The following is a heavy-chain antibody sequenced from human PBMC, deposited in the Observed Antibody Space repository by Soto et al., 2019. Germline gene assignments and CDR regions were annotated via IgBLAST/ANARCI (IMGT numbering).Heavy chain of an antibody. CDR3: AREYYYDSSGFFDY. Sequence: GSLRVRKSAVWLNCVDHGGRRVRQAKGKGLEWVAVISYDGSNKYYADSVKGRFTISRDNSKNTLYLQMNSLRAEDTAVYYCAREYYYDSSGFFDYWGQGTLVTVSS. D-gene: IGHD3-22*01. J-gene: IGHJ4*02. CDR1: WLNCVDHG. CDR2: ISYDGSNK. V-gene: IGHV3-30-3*01.